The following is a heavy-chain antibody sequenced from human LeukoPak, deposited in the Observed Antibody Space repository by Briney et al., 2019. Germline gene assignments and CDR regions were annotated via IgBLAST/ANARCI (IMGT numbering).Heavy chain of an antibody. Sequence: SVKVSCKASRYTFTSSAVQWVRQARGQRLEWIGWIVVGSGNTNYAQKFQERVTITRDMSPSTAYMWLRNLRYEETAVYYCVAHQGPYSSSWYEPFDYWGQGTLVTVSS. CDR3: VAHQGPYSSSWYEPFDY. CDR2: IVVGSGNT. V-gene: IGHV1-58*01. D-gene: IGHD6-13*01. J-gene: IGHJ4*02. CDR1: RYTFTSSA.